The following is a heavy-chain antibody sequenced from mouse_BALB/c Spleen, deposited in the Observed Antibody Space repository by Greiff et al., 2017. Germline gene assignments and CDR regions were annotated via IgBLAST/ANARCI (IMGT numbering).Heavy chain of an antibody. Sequence: VKLVESGPGLVAPSQSLSITCTVSGFSLTSYDISWIRQPPGKGLEWLGVIWTGGGTNYNSAFMSRLSISKDNSKSQVFLKMNSLQTDDTAMYYCARYYRYDGDYWGQGTSVTVSS. J-gene: IGHJ4*01. CDR3: ARYYRYDGDY. V-gene: IGHV2-9-2*01. CDR2: IWTGGGT. CDR1: GFSLTSYD. D-gene: IGHD2-14*01.